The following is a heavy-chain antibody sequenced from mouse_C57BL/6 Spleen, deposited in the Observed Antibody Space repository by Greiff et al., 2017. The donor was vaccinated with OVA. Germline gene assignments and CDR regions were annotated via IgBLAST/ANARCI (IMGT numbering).Heavy chain of an antibody. Sequence: VQLKESGGGLVKPGGSLKLSCAASGFTFSDYGMHWVRQAPEKGLEWVAYISSGSSTIYYADTVKGRFTIFRDNAKNTLFLQMTSLRSEDTAMYYCARGGMVTPAWFAYWGQGTLVTVSA. J-gene: IGHJ3*01. D-gene: IGHD2-3*01. CDR1: GFTFSDYG. CDR2: ISSGSSTI. V-gene: IGHV5-17*01. CDR3: ARGGMVTPAWFAY.